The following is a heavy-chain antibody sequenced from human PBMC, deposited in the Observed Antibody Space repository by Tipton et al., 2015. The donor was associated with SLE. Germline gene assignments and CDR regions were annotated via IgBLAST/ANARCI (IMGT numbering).Heavy chain of an antibody. D-gene: IGHD2/OR15-2a*01. Sequence: TLSLTCEVYGVSFSGYYWSWIRQSPGKGLEWIGEINDAEGTKYNPSLESRVTMSIDTSKNRFSLNMNSVTAADTAVYYCARGFRPYYLDPWGQGSLVTVSS. J-gene: IGHJ5*02. CDR1: GVSFSGYY. V-gene: IGHV4-34*01. CDR2: INDAEGT. CDR3: ARGFRPYYLDP.